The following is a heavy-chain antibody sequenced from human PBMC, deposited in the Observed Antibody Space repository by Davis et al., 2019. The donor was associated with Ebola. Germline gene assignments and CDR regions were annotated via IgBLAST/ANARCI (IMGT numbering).Heavy chain of an antibody. CDR1: GGSISSSSYY. V-gene: IGHV4-39*07. CDR2: IYYSGST. Sequence: PSETLSLTCTVSGGSISSSSYYWGWIRQPPGKGLEWIGSIYYSGSTYYNPSLKSRVTISVDTSKNQFSLKLSSVTAADTAVYYCARLRGTTVVDYWGQGTLVTVSS. D-gene: IGHD4-23*01. J-gene: IGHJ4*02. CDR3: ARLRGTTVVDY.